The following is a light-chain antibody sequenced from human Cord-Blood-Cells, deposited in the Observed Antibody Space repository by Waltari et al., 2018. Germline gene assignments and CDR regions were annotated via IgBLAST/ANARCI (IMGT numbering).Light chain of an antibody. CDR1: QRISSY. CDR2: AAS. J-gene: IGKJ3*01. V-gene: IGKV1-39*01. Sequence: DIQLTQSPSSLSASVGDRVTITCRASQRISSYLNWYQQKPGKAPKLLIYAASSLQSGVPSRFSGSGSGRDFTLTISSLQPEDCATDYCQQSYSTPGTFGPGTKVDIK. CDR3: QQSYSTPGT.